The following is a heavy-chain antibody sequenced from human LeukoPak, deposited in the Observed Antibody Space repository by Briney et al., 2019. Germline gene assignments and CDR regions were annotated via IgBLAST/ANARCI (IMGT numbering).Heavy chain of an antibody. CDR1: GYTFTSYV. Sequence: ASVKVSCKASGYTFTSYVISWVRQAPGQGLERMGWISAYNGNTNYAQKLQGRVTMTTDTSTSTAYMELRSLRSDDTAVYYCARDIVVVVATPYYYGMDVWGQGTTVTVSS. V-gene: IGHV1-18*01. J-gene: IGHJ6*02. D-gene: IGHD2-15*01. CDR3: ARDIVVVVATPYYYGMDV. CDR2: ISAYNGNT.